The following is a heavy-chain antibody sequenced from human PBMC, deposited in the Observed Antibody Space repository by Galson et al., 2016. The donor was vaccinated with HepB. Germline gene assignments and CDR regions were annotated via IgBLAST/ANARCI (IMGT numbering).Heavy chain of an antibody. J-gene: IGHJ6*02. CDR1: GFTFDDYA. Sequence: SLRPSCAASGFTFDDYAMSWVRQAPGKGLEWVSGINWKGGRTGYADSVKGRFTISRDNAKNSLYLQMNSLRAEDTALYHCARVHMAAAGFGGMDVWGQGTTVTVSS. V-gene: IGHV3-20*01. CDR3: ARVHMAAAGFGGMDV. CDR2: INWKGGRT. D-gene: IGHD6-13*01.